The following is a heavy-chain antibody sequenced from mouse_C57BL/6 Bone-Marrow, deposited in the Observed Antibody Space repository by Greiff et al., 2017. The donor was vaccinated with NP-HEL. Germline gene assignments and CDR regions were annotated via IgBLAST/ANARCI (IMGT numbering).Heavy chain of an antibody. CDR1: GYTFTDYN. D-gene: IGHD2-3*01. J-gene: IGHJ4*01. CDR2: INPNNGGT. Sequence: VQLKQSGPELVKPGASVKIPCKASGYTFTDYNMDWVKQSHGKSLEWIGDINPNNGGTIYNQKFKGKATLTVDKSSSTAYMELRSLTSEDTAVYYCARKSDDGYYDNAMDYWGQGTSVTVSS. CDR3: ARKSDDGYYDNAMDY. V-gene: IGHV1-18*01.